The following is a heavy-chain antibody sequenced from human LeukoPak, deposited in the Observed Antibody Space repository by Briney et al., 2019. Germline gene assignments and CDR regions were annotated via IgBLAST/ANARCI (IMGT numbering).Heavy chain of an antibody. D-gene: IGHD2-2*01. Sequence: ASVKVSCKASGYTFTSYGISWVRQAPGQGLEWMGWISAYNGNTNYAQKLQGRVNMTTDTSTSTAYMELRSLRSDDTAVYYCARDGDIVVVPAATYNWFDPWGQGTLVTVSS. CDR2: ISAYNGNT. V-gene: IGHV1-18*01. J-gene: IGHJ5*02. CDR1: GYTFTSYG. CDR3: ARDGDIVVVPAATYNWFDP.